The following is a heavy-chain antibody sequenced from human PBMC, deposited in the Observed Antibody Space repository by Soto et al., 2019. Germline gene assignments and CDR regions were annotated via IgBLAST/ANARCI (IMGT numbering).Heavy chain of an antibody. V-gene: IGHV1-8*01. CDR3: ARVLARYCSGGSRPTFAY. CDR2: MNPNSGNT. CDR1: GYTFTSYD. D-gene: IGHD2-15*01. Sequence: ASVKVSCKASGYTFTSYDINWVRQATGQGLEWMGWMNPNSGNTGYAQKFQGRVTMTRNTSISTAYMELSSLRSEDTAVYYCARVLARYCSGGSRPTFAYWGQGTLVTVSS. J-gene: IGHJ4*02.